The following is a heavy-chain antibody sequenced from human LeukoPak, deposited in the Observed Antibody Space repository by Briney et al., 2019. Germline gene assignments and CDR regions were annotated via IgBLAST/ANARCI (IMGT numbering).Heavy chain of an antibody. J-gene: IGHJ6*02. Sequence: SETRSLTCTVSGGSISSSSYYWGWIRQPPGKGLEWIGSIYYSGSTYYNPSLKSRVTISVDTSKNQFSLKLSSVTAADTAVYYCARLAWYYGMDVWGQGTTVTVSS. V-gene: IGHV4-39*01. CDR3: ARLAWYYGMDV. CDR2: IYYSGST. CDR1: GGSISSSSYY.